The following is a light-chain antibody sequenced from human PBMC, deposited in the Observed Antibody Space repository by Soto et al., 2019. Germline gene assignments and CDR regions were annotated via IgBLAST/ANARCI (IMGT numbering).Light chain of an antibody. CDR2: EGS. V-gene: IGLV2-23*01. CDR3: SSYAGSGTSHVV. J-gene: IGLJ2*01. CDR1: SSDVGSYNL. Sequence: QSALTQPASVSGSPGQSITISCTGTSSDVGSYNLVSWYQQHPGKAPKLMIYEGSKRPSGVSDRFSGSKSGNTASLTISGLHAEDEADYYCSSYAGSGTSHVVFGGGTKVTVL.